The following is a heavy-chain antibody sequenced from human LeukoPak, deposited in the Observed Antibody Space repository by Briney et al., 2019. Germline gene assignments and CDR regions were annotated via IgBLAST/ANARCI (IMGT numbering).Heavy chain of an antibody. Sequence: SVKVSCKASGYTFTSYGISWVRQAPGQGLEWMGWISAYNGNTHYAQKLQGRVTMTTDTSTSTVYMELRSLRSDDTAVYYCARGSPPRRNYDSRGYYYWFSYYYMDVWGKGTTVTVSS. CDR1: GYTFTSYG. V-gene: IGHV1-18*01. CDR2: ISAYNGNT. D-gene: IGHD3-22*01. CDR3: ARGSPPRRNYDSRGYYYWFSYYYMDV. J-gene: IGHJ6*03.